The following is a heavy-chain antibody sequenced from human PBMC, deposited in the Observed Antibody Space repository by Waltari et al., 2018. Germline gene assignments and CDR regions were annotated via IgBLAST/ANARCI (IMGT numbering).Heavy chain of an antibody. D-gene: IGHD2-21*02. CDR2: IYHSGST. J-gene: IGHJ4*02. CDR1: GGSISSHY. CDR3: ARHSSMVVTPTY. V-gene: IGHV4-38-2*02. Sequence: QVQLQESGPGLVKPSETLSLTCTVSGGSISSHYWGWIRQPPGKGLEWIGSIYHSGSTYYNPSLKSRVTISVDTSKNQFSLKLSSVTAADTAVYYCARHSSMVVTPTYWGQGTLVIVSS.